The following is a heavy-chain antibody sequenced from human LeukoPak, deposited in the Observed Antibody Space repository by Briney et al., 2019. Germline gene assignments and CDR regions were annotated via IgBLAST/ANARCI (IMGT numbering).Heavy chain of an antibody. CDR1: GFTFSSSA. V-gene: IGHV3-23*01. D-gene: IGHD5-24*01. CDR2: ISNNGGYT. J-gene: IGHJ5*02. CDR3: ARVRSTGWLQFWFDP. Sequence: GGSLRLSCAASGFTFSSSAMSWVRQAPGKGLEWVSAISNNGGYTYYADSVQGRFTISRDNSKSTLCLQMNSLRAEDTAVYYCARVRSTGWLQFWFDPWGQGTLVTVSS.